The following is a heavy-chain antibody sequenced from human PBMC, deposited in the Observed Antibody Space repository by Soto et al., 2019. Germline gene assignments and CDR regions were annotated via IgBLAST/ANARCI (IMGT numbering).Heavy chain of an antibody. CDR3: ARDRGSSWYGSDFDY. J-gene: IGHJ4*02. V-gene: IGHV1-2*04. CDR2: INPNSGGT. Sequence: ASVKVSCKASGYTFTGYYMHWVRQAPGQGLEWMGWINPNSGGTNYAQKFQGWVTMTRDTSISTAYMELSRLRSDDTAVYYCARDRGSSWYGSDFDYWGQRTLVTVSS. CDR1: GYTFTGYY. D-gene: IGHD6-13*01.